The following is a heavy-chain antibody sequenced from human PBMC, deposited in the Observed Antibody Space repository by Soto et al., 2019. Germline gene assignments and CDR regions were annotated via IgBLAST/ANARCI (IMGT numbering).Heavy chain of an antibody. V-gene: IGHV1-18*01. J-gene: IGHJ4*02. CDR2: ISAYKANI. CDR1: GYTFPNYV. D-gene: IGHD3-10*01. CDR3: ARDLDGSGAYYTDF. Sequence: GASVKVSCKASGYTFPNYVITWVLQAPGHGLEWMGWISAYKANIKYAQKFQGRVTLTTDTSTSTAYMELRGLRSDDTAIYYCARDLDGSGAYYTDFWGQGTLVTVS.